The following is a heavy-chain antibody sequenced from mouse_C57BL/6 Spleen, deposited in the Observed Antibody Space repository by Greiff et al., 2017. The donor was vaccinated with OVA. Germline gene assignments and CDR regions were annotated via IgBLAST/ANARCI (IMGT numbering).Heavy chain of an antibody. D-gene: IGHD2-4*01. V-gene: IGHV2-9-1*01. CDR2: IWTGGGT. Sequence: VHLVESGPGLVAPSQSLSITCTVSGFSLTSYAISWVRQPPGKGLEWLGVIWTGGGTNYNSALKSRLSISKDNSKSQVFLKMNSLQTDDTARYYCARIEEGDYDAWFAYWGQGTLVTVSA. J-gene: IGHJ3*01. CDR3: ARIEEGDYDAWFAY. CDR1: GFSLTSYA.